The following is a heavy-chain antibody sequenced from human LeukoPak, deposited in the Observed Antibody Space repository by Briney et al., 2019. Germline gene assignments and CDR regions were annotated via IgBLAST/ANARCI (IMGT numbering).Heavy chain of an antibody. CDR3: AKGMANKTGPYHAFNT. J-gene: IGHJ4*02. V-gene: IGHV1-69*05. CDR1: GGTSSRYV. D-gene: IGHD1-1*01. Sequence: ASVKVSCKASGGTSSRYVISWVRQAAGHGLEWMGGIIPIFGTANYAQKFQGRVTITTDESTSTANMELSSLRSEDTAVNSGAKGMANKTGPYHAFNTGGRGTLVTAPS. CDR2: IIPIFGTA.